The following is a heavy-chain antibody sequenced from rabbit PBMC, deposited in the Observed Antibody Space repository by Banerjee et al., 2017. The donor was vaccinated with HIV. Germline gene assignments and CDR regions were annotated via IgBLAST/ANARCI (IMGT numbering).Heavy chain of an antibody. CDR2: IYTGSSGST. D-gene: IGHD1-1*01. V-gene: IGHV1S40*01. CDR3: ARRDYGSSAYYDL. CDR1: GFSFSSGYD. J-gene: IGHJ4*01. Sequence: QPLVESGGGLVKPGASLTFPCTASGFSFSSGYDMCWVRQAPGKGLEWIGCIYTGSSGSTYYASWAKGRFTISKTSSTTVTLQMTSLTAADTATYFCARRDYGSSAYYDLWGPGTLVTVS.